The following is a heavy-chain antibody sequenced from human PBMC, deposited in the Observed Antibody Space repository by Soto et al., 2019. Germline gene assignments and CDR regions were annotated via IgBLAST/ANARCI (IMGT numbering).Heavy chain of an antibody. CDR1: GFTFRNHA. Sequence: QVQLVESGGGVVQPGRSLRLSCAASGFTFRNHAMHWVRQAPGKGLEWVGLIWYDGTSKYYADSVKGRFTISRDKSKNTLYLEMNSLRVEDTAIYYCARDQGVVIIKDHWGQGTLVTVSS. D-gene: IGHD6-6*01. J-gene: IGHJ4*02. V-gene: IGHV3-33*08. CDR2: IWYDGTSK. CDR3: ARDQGVVIIKDH.